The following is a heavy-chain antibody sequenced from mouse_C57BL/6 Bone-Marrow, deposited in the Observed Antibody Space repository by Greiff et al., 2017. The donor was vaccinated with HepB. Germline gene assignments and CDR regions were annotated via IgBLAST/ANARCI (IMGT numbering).Heavy chain of an antibody. J-gene: IGHJ1*03. D-gene: IGHD2-4*01. CDR3: TGGLRRRWYFDV. V-gene: IGHV14-4*01. CDR1: GFNIKDDY. Sequence: EVKLEESGAELVRPGASVKLSCTASGFNIKDDYMHWVKQRPEQGLEWIGWIDPENGDTEYASKFQGKATITADTSSNTAYLQLSSLTSEDTAVYYCTGGLRRRWYFDVWGTGTTVTVSS. CDR2: IDPENGDT.